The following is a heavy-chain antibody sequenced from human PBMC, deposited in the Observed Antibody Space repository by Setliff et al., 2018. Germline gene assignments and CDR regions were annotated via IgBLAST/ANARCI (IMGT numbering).Heavy chain of an antibody. CDR3: ARHVGSRGRGYNYYYYYMDV. D-gene: IGHD3-10*01. Sequence: SETLSLTCTVSGDSISSGTYYWGWIRQPPGKGLEWIGSGYYSGHTYYNPSLKSRVAMSVDKAKNQFSLNLRSVSAADTAVYYCARHVGSRGRGYNYYYYYMDVWGKGTTVTVSS. V-gene: IGHV4-39*01. J-gene: IGHJ6*03. CDR2: GYYSGHT. CDR1: GDSISSGTYY.